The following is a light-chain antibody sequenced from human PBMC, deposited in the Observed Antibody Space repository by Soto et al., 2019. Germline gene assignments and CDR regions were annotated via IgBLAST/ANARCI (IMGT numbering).Light chain of an antibody. CDR3: MQALQTPRT. CDR2: LGF. Sequence: DIVMTQSPLSLPVTPGEPAAISCRSNQSLLHSNGHHYLDWYLQKPRQSPQLLIYLGFNRASGVPDRFSGSGSGTDFSLKISRVEAEDVGVYYCMQALQTPRTFGQGTKVEIK. J-gene: IGKJ1*01. CDR1: QSLLHSNGHHY. V-gene: IGKV2-28*01.